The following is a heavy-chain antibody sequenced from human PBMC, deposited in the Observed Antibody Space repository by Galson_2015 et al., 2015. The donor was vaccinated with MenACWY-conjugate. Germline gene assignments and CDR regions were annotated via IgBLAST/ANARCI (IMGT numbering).Heavy chain of an antibody. J-gene: IGHJ4*02. CDR3: ARVDY. V-gene: IGHV3-53*01. Sequence: SWVRQAPGKGPEWVSVIYRDGSTSYADSVKGRFTISRDNSKNTLFLQMNSLRVEDTAIYYCARVDYWGQGTLVTVSS. CDR2: IYRDGST.